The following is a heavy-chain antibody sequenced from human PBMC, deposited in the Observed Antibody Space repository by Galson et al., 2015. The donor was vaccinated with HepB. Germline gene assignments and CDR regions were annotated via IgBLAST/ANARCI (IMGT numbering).Heavy chain of an antibody. CDR2: INSDGITP. CDR3: ARVLFCTTGGSYWYFDL. V-gene: IGHV3-74*01. D-gene: IGHD2-8*01. Sequence: SLRLSCAASGFTFSSYWMHWVRQGPGKGLVWVARINSDGITPSYAASVKGRFTISRDNAENTLSLQMNSLRAEDTAVYYCARVLFCTTGGSYWYFDLWGRGTLVTVSS. CDR1: GFTFSSYW. J-gene: IGHJ2*01.